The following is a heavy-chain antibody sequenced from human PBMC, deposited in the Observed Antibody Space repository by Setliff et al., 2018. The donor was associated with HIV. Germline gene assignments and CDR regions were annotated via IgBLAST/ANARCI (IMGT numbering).Heavy chain of an antibody. CDR1: GFTFSSYW. Sequence: GVLRLSCAASGFTFSSYWMHWVRQAPGKGLVWVSRLNNDGGSTDYADSVKGRFTISRDNAKNTLYLQMNSLRAEDTAAYHCARHVWSNAPRDHWGQGTLVTVSS. J-gene: IGHJ5*02. CDR2: LNNDGGST. D-gene: IGHD3-3*02. CDR3: ARHVWSNAPRDH. V-gene: IGHV3-74*01.